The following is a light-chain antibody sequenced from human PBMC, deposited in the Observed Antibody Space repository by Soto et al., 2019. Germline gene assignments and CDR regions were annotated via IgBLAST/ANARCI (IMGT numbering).Light chain of an antibody. CDR3: QQRNIWPPVT. V-gene: IGKV3D-20*02. Sequence: ESVLTHSPGTLSLSPWEIATLSCRASQSVSSNYLAWYQQKPGQAPRLLIYGASTRATGIPARFSGSGSGTDFTLTISSLEPEDFAVYYCQQRNIWPPVTFGQGTRLEIK. CDR1: QSVSSNY. CDR2: GAS. J-gene: IGKJ5*01.